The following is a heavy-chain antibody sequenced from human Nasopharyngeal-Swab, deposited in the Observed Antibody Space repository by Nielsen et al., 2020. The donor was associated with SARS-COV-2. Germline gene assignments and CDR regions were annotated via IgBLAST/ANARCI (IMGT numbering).Heavy chain of an antibody. CDR3: ARGYCSGGSYYSDYYYGMDV. V-gene: IGHV4-61*02. J-gene: IGHJ6*02. Sequence: RQAPGKGLEWIGRIYTSGSTNYNPSLKSRVTISVDTSKNQFSLKLSSVTAADTAVYYCARGYCSGGSYYSDYYYGMDVWGQGTTVTVSS. CDR2: IYTSGST. D-gene: IGHD2-15*01.